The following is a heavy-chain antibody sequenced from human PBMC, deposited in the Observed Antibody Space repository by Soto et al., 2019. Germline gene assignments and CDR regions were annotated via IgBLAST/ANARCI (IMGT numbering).Heavy chain of an antibody. CDR2: IYPGDSDT. J-gene: IGHJ6*02. D-gene: IGHD6-13*01. CDR1: GSSFTSYW. Sequence: GESLKISCKGSGSSFTSYWIGWVRQMPGKGLEWMGLIYPGDSDTRYSPSFQGQVTISADKSISTAYLQWSSLKASDTAMYYCARLKYSSSWYDYYYYYGMDVWGQGTTVTVSS. V-gene: IGHV5-51*01. CDR3: ARLKYSSSWYDYYYYYGMDV.